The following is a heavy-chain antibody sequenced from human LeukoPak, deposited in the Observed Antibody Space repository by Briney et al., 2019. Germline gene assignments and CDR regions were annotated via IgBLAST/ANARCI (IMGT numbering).Heavy chain of an antibody. CDR2: IFQGGGEI. CDR1: GFTFSNAW. Sequence: PGGSLRLSCAASGFTFSNAWMSWVRQAPGKGLEWVSSIFQGGGEIHYADSVRGRFTISRDNSKSTLFLQMNSLRAEDTAIYYCATYRQVLLPFESWGQGTLVTVSS. J-gene: IGHJ4*02. V-gene: IGHV3-53*01. CDR3: ATYRQVLLPFES. D-gene: IGHD5-18*01.